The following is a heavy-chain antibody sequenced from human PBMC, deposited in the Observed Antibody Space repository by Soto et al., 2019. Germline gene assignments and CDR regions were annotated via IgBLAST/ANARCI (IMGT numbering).Heavy chain of an antibody. Sequence: PSETLSLTCTVAGFSISSSTNHYCSWIRLPPGKGLEWIGYISKSGYTSYNPSLKSRVMLSVDTSKNQCSLELTSVIAADAAVYYCTTQGFGVLHGLVDVWGQGTTVTVSS. D-gene: IGHD3-10*01. CDR1: GFSISSSTNHY. J-gene: IGHJ6*02. CDR3: TTQGFGVLHGLVDV. CDR2: ISKSGYT. V-gene: IGHV4-59*08.